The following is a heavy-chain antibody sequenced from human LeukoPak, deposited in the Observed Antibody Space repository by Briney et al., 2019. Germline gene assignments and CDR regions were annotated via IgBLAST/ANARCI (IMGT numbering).Heavy chain of an antibody. V-gene: IGHV3-48*02. D-gene: IGHD4-17*01. Sequence: GGSLRLSCAASGFTFSSYAMNWVRQAPGKGLEWISYISSSTKTIYYADSVRGRFTISRDNGETSLFLQMTSLRDDDTAVYYCARDRYGDSVALDFWYFDLWGRGTLVTVSS. CDR3: ARDRYGDSVALDFWYFDL. CDR2: ISSSTKTI. J-gene: IGHJ2*01. CDR1: GFTFSSYA.